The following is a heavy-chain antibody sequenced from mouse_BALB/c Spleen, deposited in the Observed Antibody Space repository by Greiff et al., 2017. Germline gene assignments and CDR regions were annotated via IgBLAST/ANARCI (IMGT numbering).Heavy chain of an antibody. Sequence: EVKLVESGGGLVQPGGSLKLSCAASGFAFSRYWMSWVRQAPGKGLEWIGEINPDSSTINYTPSLKDKFIISRDNAKNTLYLQMSKVRSEDTALYYGARPGLTGRFAYWGQGTLVTVSA. D-gene: IGHD2-4*01. CDR2: INPDSSTI. CDR1: GFAFSRYW. CDR3: ARPGLTGRFAY. J-gene: IGHJ3*01. V-gene: IGHV4-1*02.